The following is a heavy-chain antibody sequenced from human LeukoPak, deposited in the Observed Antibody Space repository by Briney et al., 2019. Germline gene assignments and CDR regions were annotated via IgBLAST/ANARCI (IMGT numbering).Heavy chain of an antibody. CDR1: GGSISSGDYY. D-gene: IGHD3-10*01. J-gene: IGHJ3*02. CDR2: IYNNGRT. V-gene: IGHV4-30-4*01. Sequence: SETLSLTCTVSGGSISSGDYYWSWIRQPPGKGLEWIGYIYNNGRTYYNPSLKSRVTISADTSKNQFSLKLSSVTAADTAVYYCNYYGSGSYYRGVLDAFDIWGQGTMVTVSS. CDR3: NYYGSGSYYRGVLDAFDI.